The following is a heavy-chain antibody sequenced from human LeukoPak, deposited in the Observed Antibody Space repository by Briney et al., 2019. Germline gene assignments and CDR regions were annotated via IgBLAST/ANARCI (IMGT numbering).Heavy chain of an antibody. Sequence: GGSLRLSCAASGFTLSSYAIGWVRQAPGKGLEWVSAISGSGGSTYYADSVKGRFTISRDNSKNTLYLQMNSLRAEDTAVYYCAKDARIVVVPAVMDVWGKGTTVTVSS. D-gene: IGHD2-2*01. CDR1: GFTLSSYA. CDR2: ISGSGGST. J-gene: IGHJ6*03. CDR3: AKDARIVVVPAVMDV. V-gene: IGHV3-23*01.